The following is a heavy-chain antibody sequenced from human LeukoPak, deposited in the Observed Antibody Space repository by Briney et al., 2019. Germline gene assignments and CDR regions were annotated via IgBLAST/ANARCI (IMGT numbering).Heavy chain of an antibody. CDR1: GGPIRTHY. D-gene: IGHD3-10*01. V-gene: IGHV4-59*11. Sequence: PSETLSLTCIASGGPIRTHYWSWSRQPPGKGLEWIGYNDYSGSTNYNPSLKSRVTISVDTSKNQFSLKLNSVTAADTAVYYCARGATFRGTYYMHVWGKGTTVTVSS. J-gene: IGHJ6*03. CDR2: NDYSGST. CDR3: ARGATFRGTYYMHV.